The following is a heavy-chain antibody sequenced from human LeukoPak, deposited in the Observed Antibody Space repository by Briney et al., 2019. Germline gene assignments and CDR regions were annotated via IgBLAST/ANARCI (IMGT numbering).Heavy chain of an antibody. V-gene: IGHV3-13*01. CDR1: GFTFSSYD. Sequence: ETGGSLRLSCAASGFTFSSYDMHWVRQATGKGLEWVSGIGTAGDTYYPGSVKGRFTISRDNSKNTLYLQMNSLRAEDTAVYYCAKADHDFWSGYYDYWGQGTLVTVSS. CDR2: IGTAGDT. D-gene: IGHD3-3*01. CDR3: AKADHDFWSGYYDY. J-gene: IGHJ4*02.